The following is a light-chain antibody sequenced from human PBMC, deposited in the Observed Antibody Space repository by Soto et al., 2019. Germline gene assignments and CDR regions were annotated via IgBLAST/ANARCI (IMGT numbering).Light chain of an antibody. J-gene: IGKJ5*01. Sequence: EIVLTQSPATLSASPGERATLSCRASQGISSLLAWYQQKPGQAPRLLIYAASTRAAGIPARFSGSGSGTDFTLTISSLQSEDFAVYYCQQYYDWPITFGQGTRLEIK. CDR3: QQYYDWPIT. CDR2: AAS. CDR1: QGISSL. V-gene: IGKV3-15*01.